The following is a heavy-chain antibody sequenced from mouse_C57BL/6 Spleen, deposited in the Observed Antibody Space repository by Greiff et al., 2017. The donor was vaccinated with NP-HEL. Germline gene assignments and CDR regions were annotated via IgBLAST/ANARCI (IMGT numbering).Heavy chain of an antibody. D-gene: IGHD2-3*01. CDR2: ISSGGSYT. V-gene: IGHV5-6*01. Sequence: EVKLVESGGDLVKPGGSLKLSCAASGFTFSSYGMSWVRQTPDKRLEWVATISSGGSYTYYPDSVTGRFTISRDNAKNTLYLQMSSLKSEDTAMYYCARLDGYFLDYWGQGTTLTVSS. CDR3: ARLDGYFLDY. CDR1: GFTFSSYG. J-gene: IGHJ2*01.